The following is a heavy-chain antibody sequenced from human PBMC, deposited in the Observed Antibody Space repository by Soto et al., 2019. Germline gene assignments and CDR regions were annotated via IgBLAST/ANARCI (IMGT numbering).Heavy chain of an antibody. CDR1: GFPFNDYY. V-gene: IGHV3-11*06. CDR3: VRGGGGGMFEH. CDR2: ISPKSTFR. D-gene: IGHD2-15*01. J-gene: IGHJ4*02. Sequence: GGSLRLSCTTSGFPFNDYYMTWIRQAPGKGLEWLSHISPKSTFRNYADSVKGRFTISRDNTESSLFLQMNSLGVDDTAVYSCVRGGGGGMFEHWGQGVLVTVYS.